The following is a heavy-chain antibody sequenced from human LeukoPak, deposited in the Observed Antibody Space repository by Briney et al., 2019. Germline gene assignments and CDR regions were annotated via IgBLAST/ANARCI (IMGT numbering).Heavy chain of an antibody. D-gene: IGHD3-22*01. CDR1: GFTFTSYV. CDR3: AKETVYYYDSSGYPHYFDY. V-gene: IGHV3-23*01. J-gene: IGHJ4*02. CDR2: ISGSGGST. Sequence: AGSLRLSCAASGFTFTSYVMSWVRQAPGKGLEWVSAISGSGGSTYYADSVKGRFTISRDNSKNTLYLQMNSLRAEDTAVYYCAKETVYYYDSSGYPHYFDYWGQGTLVTVSS.